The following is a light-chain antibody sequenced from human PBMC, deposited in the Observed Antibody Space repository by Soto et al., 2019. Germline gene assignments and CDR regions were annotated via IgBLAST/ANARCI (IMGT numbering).Light chain of an antibody. CDR2: GDN. J-gene: IGLJ3*02. CDR3: AAWDDSLSGSWV. V-gene: IGLV1-44*01. CDR1: TSNIGSNT. Sequence: QSVLTQPPSSSGTPGQRVTISCSGSTSNIGSNTVNWYQQLPGKAPKLLIYGDNQRPAGVPDRYTGSKSGTSASLAISGLQSEDEAHYYCAAWDDSLSGSWVFGGGTKLTVL.